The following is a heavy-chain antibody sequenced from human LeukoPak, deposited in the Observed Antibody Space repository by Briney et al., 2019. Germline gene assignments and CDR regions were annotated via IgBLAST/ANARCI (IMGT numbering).Heavy chain of an antibody. D-gene: IGHD6-13*01. V-gene: IGHV3-66*04. Sequence: GGSLTLSRAGSGFTFSDYCMSWVRQAPGKGLEWVSVIYTSGSTYYADSVKGRFSISRDNSKNMLYLQMNSLRAEDTAIYYCARPYSTRWYLYFDLWGRSAPVSVSS. CDR2: IYTSGST. CDR1: GFTFSDYC. J-gene: IGHJ2*01. CDR3: ARPYSTRWYLYFDL.